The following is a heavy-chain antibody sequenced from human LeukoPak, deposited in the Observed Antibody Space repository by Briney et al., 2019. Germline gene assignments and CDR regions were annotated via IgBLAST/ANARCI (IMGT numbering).Heavy chain of an antibody. CDR3: ARDRYYYDSSGHGV. V-gene: IGHV3-53*01. CDR1: GFTVSSNY. Sequence: GGSLRLSCAASGFTVSSNYMSWVRQAPGKGLEWVSVIYSGGSTYYADSVKGRFTISRDNSKNTLYLQMNSLRAEDTAVYYCARDRYYYDSSGHGVWGQGTLVTVSS. CDR2: IYSGGST. D-gene: IGHD3-22*01. J-gene: IGHJ4*02.